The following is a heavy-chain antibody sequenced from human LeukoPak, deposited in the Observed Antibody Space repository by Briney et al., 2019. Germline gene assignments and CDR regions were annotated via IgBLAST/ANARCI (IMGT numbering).Heavy chain of an antibody. CDR2: IYSGGST. D-gene: IGHD1-26*01. J-gene: IGHJ4*02. CDR1: GFTVSSNY. V-gene: IGHV3-53*01. CDR3: AREGATTSFDY. Sequence: GGSLRLSCAASGFTVSSNYMNWVRQAPGKGLEWASVIYSGGSTYYADSVKGRFTISRDNSKNTLYLQMNSLRAEDTAVYYCAREGATTSFDYWGQGTLVTVSS.